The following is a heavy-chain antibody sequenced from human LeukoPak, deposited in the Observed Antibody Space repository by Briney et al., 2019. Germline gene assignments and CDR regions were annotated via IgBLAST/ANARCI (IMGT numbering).Heavy chain of an antibody. CDR2: IYHSGST. Sequence: PSETLSLTCTVSGVSISSGGYFWSWIRQPPGKGLEWIGYIYHSGSTYYNPSLKSRVTISVDRSKNQFSLRLSSVTAADTAVYYCARDLRAQFRYFDRDAFDIWGQGTMVTVSS. CDR3: ARDLRAQFRYFDRDAFDI. D-gene: IGHD3-9*01. J-gene: IGHJ3*02. CDR1: GVSISSGGYF. V-gene: IGHV4-30-2*01.